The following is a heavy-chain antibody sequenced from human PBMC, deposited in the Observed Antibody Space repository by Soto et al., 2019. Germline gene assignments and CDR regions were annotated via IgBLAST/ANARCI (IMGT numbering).Heavy chain of an antibody. CDR2: IYYSGST. CDR1: GGSISSGGYY. J-gene: IGHJ4*02. Sequence: PSETLSLTCTVSGGSISSGGYYWSWIRQHTGKGLEWIGYIYYSGSTYYNPSLKSRVTISVDTSKNQFSLKLSSVTAADTAVYYCARALYGAYYFDYWGQGTLVTVSS. V-gene: IGHV4-31*03. D-gene: IGHD3-16*01. CDR3: ARALYGAYYFDY.